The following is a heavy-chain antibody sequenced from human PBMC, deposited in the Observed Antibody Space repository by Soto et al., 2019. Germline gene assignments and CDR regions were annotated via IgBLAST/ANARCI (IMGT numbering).Heavy chain of an antibody. CDR1: AGTFVNYA. D-gene: IGHD2-8*02. CDR3: ARVALRGILLAGVDS. Sequence: QVQLVQSGAEVKKPGSSVKVSCKASAGTFVNYAITWVRQAPGQGLELMGTITPMFGTTYNAQKFNGRVTFTAYESTSTAFMELSGLRSKDTAVYYCARVALRGILLAGVDSWGQGTLVTVSS. CDR2: ITPMFGTT. J-gene: IGHJ4*02. V-gene: IGHV1-69*18.